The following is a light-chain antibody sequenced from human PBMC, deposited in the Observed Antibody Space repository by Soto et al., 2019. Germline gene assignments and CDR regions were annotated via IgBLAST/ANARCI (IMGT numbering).Light chain of an antibody. CDR3: QQLNSYPLP. CDR2: AAS. V-gene: IGKV1-9*01. CDR1: QGISSY. Sequence: IQLTQSPSSLSASVGDRVTITCWASQGISSYLAWYQQKPGKAPKLLIYAASTLQSGVPSRFSGSGSGTDFTLTISSLQPEDFATYYCQQLNSYPLPFGGGTKVEIK. J-gene: IGKJ4*01.